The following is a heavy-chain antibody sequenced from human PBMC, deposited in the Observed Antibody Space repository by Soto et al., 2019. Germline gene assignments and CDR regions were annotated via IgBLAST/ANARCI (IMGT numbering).Heavy chain of an antibody. CDR2: ISPNNGDR. D-gene: IGHD3-16*01. CDR1: GYTFTDYF. J-gene: IGHJ4*02. Sequence: ASVKVSWKASGYTFTDYFIHWVRQAPGQGLKWMGWISPNNGDRISAQKFQGRVTMTRDTSINTAYMELSRLRSDDIAVYYCVRGGESNTATHLKRPLDSWGQGTLVTVSS. V-gene: IGHV1-2*02. CDR3: VRGGESNTATHLKRPLDS.